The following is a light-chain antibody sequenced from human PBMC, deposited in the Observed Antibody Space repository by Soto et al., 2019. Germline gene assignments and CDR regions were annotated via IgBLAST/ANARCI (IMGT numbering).Light chain of an antibody. Sequence: QSALTQPASVSGSPGQSITISCTGTGSDVGGSNYVSWYQQHPGKAPKVMIYDVSKRPSGISNRFSGSKSGNTASLTISGLQIEDEADDYCSSYTSGSTRVVFGGGTKVTVL. CDR2: DVS. J-gene: IGLJ2*01. CDR1: GSDVGGSNY. CDR3: SSYTSGSTRVV. V-gene: IGLV2-14*03.